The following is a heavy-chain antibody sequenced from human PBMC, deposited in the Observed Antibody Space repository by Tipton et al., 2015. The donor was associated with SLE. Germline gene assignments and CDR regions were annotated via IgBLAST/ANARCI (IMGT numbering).Heavy chain of an antibody. V-gene: IGHV7-4-1*02. CDR2: INTNTANP. CDR1: GYSFTSYA. Sequence: QLVQSGPELKKPGASVKVSCKASGYSFTSYAMNWVRQAPGQGLEWMGWINTNTANPTYAQGFTGRFVFSLDTSVSTAYLQINSLKAEDTAVYYCARPSRQGRSLPDDWGQGTLVTVSS. CDR3: ARPSRQGRSLPDD. J-gene: IGHJ4*02. D-gene: IGHD2-2*01.